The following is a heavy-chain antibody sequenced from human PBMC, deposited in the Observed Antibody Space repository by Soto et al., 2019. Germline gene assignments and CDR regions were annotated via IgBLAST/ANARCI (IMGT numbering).Heavy chain of an antibody. CDR1: GFTVSSNY. V-gene: IGHV3-66*01. D-gene: IGHD4-17*01. J-gene: IGHJ6*03. CDR2: IYSGGST. CDR3: ASLDYGDYYYYYYMDV. Sequence: EVQLVESGGGLVQPGGSLRLSCAASGFTVSSNYMSWVRQAPGKGLEGVSVIYSGGSTYYADSVKGRFTISRDNSKNTLYLQMNSLRAEDTAVYYCASLDYGDYYYYYYMDVWGKGTTVTVSS.